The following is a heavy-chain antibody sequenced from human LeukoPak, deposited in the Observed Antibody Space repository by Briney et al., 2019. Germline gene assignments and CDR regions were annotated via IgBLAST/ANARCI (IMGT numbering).Heavy chain of an antibody. V-gene: IGHV3-21*01. CDR3: SRGPRNSSSYQYFQH. J-gene: IGHJ1*01. CDR2: ISSFSNYI. Sequence: PGGSLRLSCAASGFTFSDYSMNWVRQAPGKGLQWVSSISSFSNYIYYADSAKGRFSISRDNAKNSLFLQMNSLRVEDTAAYYCSRGPRNSSSYQYFQHWGQGTLVTVSS. D-gene: IGHD6-13*01. CDR1: GFTFSDYS.